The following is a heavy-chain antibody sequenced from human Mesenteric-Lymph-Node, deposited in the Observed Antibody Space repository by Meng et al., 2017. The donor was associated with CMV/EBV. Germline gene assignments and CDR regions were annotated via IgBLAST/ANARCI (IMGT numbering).Heavy chain of an antibody. D-gene: IGHD2-2*01. V-gene: IGHV3-23*03. CDR1: TFHGYA. Sequence: TFHGYAVGWVRRAPGKGLEWVSVIYIGGGTTYYAESVKGRFTISRDDSKNTLYLQLNSLRAEDRAIYYCARVALCGATSCYPYYFDNWGQGTLVTVSS. CDR3: ARVALCGATSCYPYYFDN. CDR2: IYIGGGTT. J-gene: IGHJ4*02.